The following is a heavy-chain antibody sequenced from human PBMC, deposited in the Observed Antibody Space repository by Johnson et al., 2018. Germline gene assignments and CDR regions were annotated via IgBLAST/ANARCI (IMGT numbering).Heavy chain of an antibody. Sequence: QVQLVESGGSVVQPGGSLTLSCAASGFTFRRYGMHWVRQAPGRGLEWVAIISYPGNDIYYGESVKGRFTISRDNSKNTLSLQMNSRRVEDTAVYDCAKDSDGGWGSGNDMDVWGEGTTVIVSS. V-gene: IGHV3-30*18. CDR3: AKDSDGGWGSGNDMDV. J-gene: IGHJ6*03. D-gene: IGHD3-10*01. CDR2: ISYPGNDI. CDR1: GFTFRRYG.